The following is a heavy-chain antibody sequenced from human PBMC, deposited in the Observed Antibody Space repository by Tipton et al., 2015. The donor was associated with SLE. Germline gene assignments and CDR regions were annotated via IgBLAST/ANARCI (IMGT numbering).Heavy chain of an antibody. D-gene: IGHD2-8*02. V-gene: IGHV4-38-2*02. CDR1: GYSISSDYY. Sequence: TLSLTCSVSGYSISSDYYWGWIRQPPGKGLEWIAIIHHTGSTDYNSFLKRRVPISVDTSKNQFSLNLSSVTAADTAVYYCARVRDKSHWCNYFDPWGQGTLVTVSS. CDR2: IHHTGST. CDR3: ARVRDKSHWCNYFDP. J-gene: IGHJ5*02.